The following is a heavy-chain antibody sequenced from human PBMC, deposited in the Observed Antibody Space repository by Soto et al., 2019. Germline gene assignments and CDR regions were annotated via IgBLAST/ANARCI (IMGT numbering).Heavy chain of an antibody. D-gene: IGHD2-2*01. Sequence: QVRLQASGPGLVKSSETLSLTCTVSGGSLSSFYWGWIRRPPGKGLEWIGYIYHSGTTRYNSSLKSRVTMSVDASKNEFSLKSTSVTAADTATYYCARVHKEELVTVPAAHYGHWGHGTLVTVAS. J-gene: IGHJ4*01. CDR1: GGSLSSFY. CDR2: IYHSGTT. V-gene: IGHV4-59*01. CDR3: ARVHKEELVTVPAAHYGH.